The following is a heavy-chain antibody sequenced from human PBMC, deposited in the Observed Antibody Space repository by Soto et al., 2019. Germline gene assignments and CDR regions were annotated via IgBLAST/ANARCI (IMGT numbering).Heavy chain of an antibody. V-gene: IGHV4-30-2*01. CDR1: GGSISGATYS. J-gene: IGHJ4*02. Sequence: SETLSLTCGVSGGSISGATYSWNWIRQTQGKGLEWIGYIFPSGTTYNNPSLKSRVTISIDISKNQFSLSLRSLTAADTAVYYCARSREFDYWSQGTLVTVSS. CDR3: ARSREFDY. CDR2: IFPSGTT.